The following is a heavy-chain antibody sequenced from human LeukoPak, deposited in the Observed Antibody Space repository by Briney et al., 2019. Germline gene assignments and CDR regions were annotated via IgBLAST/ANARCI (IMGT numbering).Heavy chain of an antibody. CDR1: GGSFSGYY. Sequence: SETLSLTCAVYGGSFSGYYWSWIRQPPGKGLEWIGEINHSGSTNYNPSLKSRVTISVDTSKNQFSLKLSSVTAADTAVYYCARMYGSGWYSRTYYYYGMDVWGQGTTVTVSS. D-gene: IGHD6-19*01. V-gene: IGHV4-34*01. J-gene: IGHJ6*02. CDR2: INHSGST. CDR3: ARMYGSGWYSRTYYYYGMDV.